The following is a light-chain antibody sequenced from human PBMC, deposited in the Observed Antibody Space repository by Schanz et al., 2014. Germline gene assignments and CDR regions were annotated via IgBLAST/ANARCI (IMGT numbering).Light chain of an antibody. Sequence: QSALTQPRSVSGSPGQSVTISCTGTNSDVGGYDYVSWYQQHPGKAPKLIIYNVNNRPSGVSDRFSASKSGNTASLTISGLQAEDEADYYCCSYAGSYTWVFGGGTKLTVL. CDR2: NVN. CDR3: CSYAGSYTWV. CDR1: NSDVGGYDY. V-gene: IGLV2-11*01. J-gene: IGLJ3*02.